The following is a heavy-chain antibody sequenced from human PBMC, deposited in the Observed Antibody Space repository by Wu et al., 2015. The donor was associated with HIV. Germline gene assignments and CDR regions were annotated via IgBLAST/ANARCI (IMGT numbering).Heavy chain of an antibody. D-gene: IGHD3-22*01. CDR1: GYKFTEYG. CDR3: ARDIAMIVVVPFDY. V-gene: IGHV1-18*01. CDR2: ISAYNGNT. J-gene: IGHJ4*02. Sequence: QVQLIQGGIEVKNPGASVKVSCQASGYKFTEYGISWVRQAPGQGLEWMGWISAYNGNTNYAQKLQGRVTMTTDTSTSTAYMELRSLRSDDTAVYYCARDIAMIVVVPFDYWGQGTLVTVSS.